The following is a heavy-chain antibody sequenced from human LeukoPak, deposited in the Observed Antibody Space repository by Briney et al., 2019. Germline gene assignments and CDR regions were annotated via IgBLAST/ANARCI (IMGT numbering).Heavy chain of an antibody. CDR1: GFTFSNAW. CDR3: TTGSPSAAGPYYYYYGMDV. V-gene: IGHV3-15*01. CDR2: IKSKTDGGTT. D-gene: IGHD6-13*01. J-gene: IGHJ6*02. Sequence: GGSLRLSCAASGFTFSNAWMSWVRQAPGKGLEWVGRIKSKTDGGTTDYAAPVKGRFTISRDDSKNTLYLQMNSLKTEDTAVYYCTTGSPSAAGPYYYYYGMDVWGQGTTLTVSS.